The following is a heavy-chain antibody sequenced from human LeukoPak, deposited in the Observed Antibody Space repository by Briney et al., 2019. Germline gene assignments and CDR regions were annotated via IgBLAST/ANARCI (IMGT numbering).Heavy chain of an antibody. CDR2: IYHSGST. D-gene: IGHD6-19*01. J-gene: IGHJ4*02. V-gene: IGHV4-38-2*02. Sequence: SETLSLTCTISGYSISSSYYWGWIRQPPGKGLEWIGSIYHSGSTYYNPSLKSRVTISLDTSENQFSLKLRSVIAADTAVYYCARDLYSSGWGYFDYWGQGTLVTVSS. CDR3: ARDLYSSGWGYFDY. CDR1: GYSISSSYY.